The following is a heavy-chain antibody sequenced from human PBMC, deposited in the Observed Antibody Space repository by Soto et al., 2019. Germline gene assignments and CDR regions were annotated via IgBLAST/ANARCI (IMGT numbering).Heavy chain of an antibody. CDR3: ARSAGGDYWHFDL. D-gene: IGHD2-21*01. J-gene: IGHJ2*01. CDR1: GITVSTNY. Sequence: VQLVESGGGLIQPGGSLRLSCAASGITVSTNYMSWVRQAPGKGLEWVSVIYSGGTTHYADSVKGRFTISRDNSRDTLYLQMNSLRAGDTAVYYCARSAGGDYWHFDLWGRGTLVTVSS. CDR2: IYSGGTT. V-gene: IGHV3-53*01.